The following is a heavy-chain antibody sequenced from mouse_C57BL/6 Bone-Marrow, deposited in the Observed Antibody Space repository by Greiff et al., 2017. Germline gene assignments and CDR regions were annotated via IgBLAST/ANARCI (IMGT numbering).Heavy chain of an antibody. J-gene: IGHJ3*01. V-gene: IGHV1-50*01. CDR1: GYTFTSYW. D-gene: IGHD4-1*01. Sequence: QVQLQQPGAELVKPGASVKLSCKASGYTFTSYWMQWVKQRPGQGLEWIGEIDPSDSYTNYNQKFKGKATLTVDTSSSTAYMQLSSLTSEDSAVYYCAGPGAWFAYGGQGTLVTVSA. CDR2: IDPSDSYT. CDR3: AGPGAWFAY.